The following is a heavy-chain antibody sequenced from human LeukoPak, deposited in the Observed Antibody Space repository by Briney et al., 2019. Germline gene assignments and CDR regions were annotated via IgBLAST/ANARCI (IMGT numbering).Heavy chain of an antibody. CDR2: ISGRSESK. CDR1: GFTFSTYS. J-gene: IGHJ3*02. D-gene: IGHD4-17*01. Sequence: GGSLRLSCAASGFTFSTYSMNWVRQAPGKGLEWVSYISGRSESKSYADSVKGRFTISRDNAKNSLYLQMNSLRVEDTALYYCARPTGSHGFDIWGQGAMVTVSS. CDR3: ARPTGSHGFDI. V-gene: IGHV3-48*01.